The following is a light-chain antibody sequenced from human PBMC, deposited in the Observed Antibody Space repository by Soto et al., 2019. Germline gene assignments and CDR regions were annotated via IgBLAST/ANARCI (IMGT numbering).Light chain of an antibody. V-gene: IGLV2-14*01. J-gene: IGLJ2*01. CDR1: SSDIGGYNY. CDR2: VVS. CDR3: CSYITSSTVVV. Sequence: QSVLTQPASVSGSPGQSITISCTGTSSDIGGYNYVSWYQQYPGKAPKLMIFVVSDRPSGVSNRFSGSKSGTTASLTISGLQAEDEADYYCCSYITSSTVVVFGGGTKLTVL.